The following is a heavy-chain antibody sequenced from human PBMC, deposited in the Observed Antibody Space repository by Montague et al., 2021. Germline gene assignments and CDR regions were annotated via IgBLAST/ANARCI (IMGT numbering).Heavy chain of an antibody. D-gene: IGHD4/OR15-4a*01. V-gene: IGHV3-7*03. CDR1: GLLFSHSW. CDR2: VNPDGSQV. J-gene: IGHJ4*02. CDR3: ARNPAYGALDY. Sequence: RRLSFAASGLLFSHSWMAWFRLPPGKGLEWVAGVNPDGSQVGYVESVKGRFTISKDNAKNSLFLQMNSLRGDDTALYYCARNPAYGALDYWGQGTRVTVSS.